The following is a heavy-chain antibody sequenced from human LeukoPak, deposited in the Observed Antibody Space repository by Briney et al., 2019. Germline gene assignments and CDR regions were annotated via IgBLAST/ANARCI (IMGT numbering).Heavy chain of an antibody. J-gene: IGHJ4*02. CDR2: IYTSGST. CDR3: AREQVEGYIDY. V-gene: IGHV4-4*07. CDR1: GVSISSYY. D-gene: IGHD1-26*01. Sequence: SSETLSLTCTVSGVSISSYYWSWIRQPAGKGLEWIGRIYTSGSTNYNPSLKSRVTMSVDTSKNQFSLKLGSVTAADTAVYYCAREQVEGYIDYWGQGTLVTVSS.